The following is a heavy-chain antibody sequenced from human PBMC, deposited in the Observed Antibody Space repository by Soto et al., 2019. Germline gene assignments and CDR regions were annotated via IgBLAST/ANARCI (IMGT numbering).Heavy chain of an antibody. Sequence: EVQLLESGGGLIQPGGSLRLSCEASGFTFSNYGMTWVRLAPGKGLEWVSTISGSGGRTFYADPVKGRFTISRDNCKNTLYMQMNSLRAEDTAVYYCAREMIASTVADFFDYWGQGTLVTVSS. CDR1: GFTFSNYG. CDR3: AREMIASTVADFFDY. D-gene: IGHD6-19*01. J-gene: IGHJ4*02. V-gene: IGHV3-23*01. CDR2: ISGSGGRT.